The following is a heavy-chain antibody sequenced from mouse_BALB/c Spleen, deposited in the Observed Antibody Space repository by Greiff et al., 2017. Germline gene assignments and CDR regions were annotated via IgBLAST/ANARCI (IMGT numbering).Heavy chain of an antibody. CDR3: ARDYYGSSYPFAD. CDR2: IWAGGST. V-gene: IGHV2-9*02. D-gene: IGHD1-1*01. Sequence: QVQLQQSGPGLVAPSQSLSITCTVSGFSLTSYGVHWVRQPPGKGLEWLGVIWAGGSTNYNSALMSRLSISKDNSKSQVFLKMNSLQTDDTAMYYCARDYYGSSYPFADWGQGTLVTGSA. J-gene: IGHJ3*01. CDR1: GFSLTSYG.